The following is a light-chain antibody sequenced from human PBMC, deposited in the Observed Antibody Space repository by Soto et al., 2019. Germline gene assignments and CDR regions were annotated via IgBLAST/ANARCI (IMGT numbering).Light chain of an antibody. J-gene: IGKJ3*01. Sequence: DLQMTQSPASLSASVGDRVTVSCRAGQAISGYLNWYQQKPGKAPTLLIFAASTLQSGVPSRFSGSGSGTDFTLTINNLQTEDSATYFCQQTNLIPFTFGPGTKV. CDR2: AAS. CDR1: QAISGY. V-gene: IGKV1-39*01. CDR3: QQTNLIPFT.